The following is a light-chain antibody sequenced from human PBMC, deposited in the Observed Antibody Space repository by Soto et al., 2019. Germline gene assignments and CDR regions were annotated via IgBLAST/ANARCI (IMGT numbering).Light chain of an antibody. Sequence: QSVLTQPRSVSGSPGQSVTISCTGTNSDVGGYNFVSWYQQVPGKAPKLMIYDVSNRPSGVPDRFSGSKSGSTAALTISGLQADDEGEYYCCSYAGNYIYVFGTGNKVTVL. CDR1: NSDVGGYNF. CDR2: DVS. CDR3: CSYAGNYIYV. J-gene: IGLJ1*01. V-gene: IGLV2-11*01.